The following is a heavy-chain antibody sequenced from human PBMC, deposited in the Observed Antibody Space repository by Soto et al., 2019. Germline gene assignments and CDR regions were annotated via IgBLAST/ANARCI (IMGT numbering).Heavy chain of an antibody. D-gene: IGHD6-19*01. Sequence: HPGGSLRLSCAASGFTFSSSAMTWVRQTPGKGLEWVSSIDSAFAAYYSDSLKGHFTISRDNSKNTVYLQMNSLRADDTAVYYCAKDQWQLMHWGRGTLVTVSS. J-gene: IGHJ4*01. CDR2: IDSAFAA. V-gene: IGHV3-23*05. CDR3: AKDQWQLMH. CDR1: GFTFSSSA.